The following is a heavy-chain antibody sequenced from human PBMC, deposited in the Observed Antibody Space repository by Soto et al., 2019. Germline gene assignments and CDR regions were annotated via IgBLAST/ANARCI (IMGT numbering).Heavy chain of an antibody. D-gene: IGHD6-6*01. CDR3: AGLYSSSPFFNY. CDR2: ISYSGNT. Sequence: QVQLQESGPGLVKPSETLSLTCTVSGGSISSYYWSWIRQPPGKGLECIGFISYSGNTNYNPSLNSRVTMSVDTSKIQFSLKMTSVTAADTAVYYCAGLYSSSPFFNYWGQGTLVTVSS. J-gene: IGHJ4*02. V-gene: IGHV4-59*01. CDR1: GGSISSYY.